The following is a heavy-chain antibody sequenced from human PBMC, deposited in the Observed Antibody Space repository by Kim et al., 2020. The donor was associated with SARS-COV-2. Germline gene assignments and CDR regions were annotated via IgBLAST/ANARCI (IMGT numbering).Heavy chain of an antibody. CDR1: GGTFSSYA. Sequence: SVKVSCKASGGTFSSYAISWVRQAPGQGLEWMGGIIPIFGTANYAQKFQGRVTITADESTSTAYMELSSLRSEDTAVYYCARDLRGSGSYRYFQHWGQGTLVTVSS. J-gene: IGHJ1*01. CDR3: ARDLRGSGSYRYFQH. D-gene: IGHD3-10*01. V-gene: IGHV1-69*13. CDR2: IIPIFGTA.